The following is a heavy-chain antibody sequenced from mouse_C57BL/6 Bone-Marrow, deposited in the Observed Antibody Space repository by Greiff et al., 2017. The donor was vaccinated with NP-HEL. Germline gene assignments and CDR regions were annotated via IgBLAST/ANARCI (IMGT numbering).Heavy chain of an antibody. D-gene: IGHD1-1*01. J-gene: IGHJ1*03. CDR2: IYPRSGNT. CDR3: ARFSYGSSYNWYFDV. Sequence: QVQLKQSGAELARPGASVKLSCKASGYTFTSYGISWVKQRTGQGLEWIGEIYPRSGNTYYNEKFKGKATLTADKSSSTAFMELRSLTSEDSAVYFCARFSYGSSYNWYFDVWGTGTTVTVSS. V-gene: IGHV1-81*01. CDR1: GYTFTSYG.